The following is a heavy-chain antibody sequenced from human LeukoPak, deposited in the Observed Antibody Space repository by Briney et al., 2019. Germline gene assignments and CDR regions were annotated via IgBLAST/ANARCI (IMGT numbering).Heavy chain of an antibody. D-gene: IGHD2-2*01. CDR3: ARDSPPQSCTSYSCHSFDS. CDR2: TYYRSRWYT. J-gene: IGHJ4*02. V-gene: IGHV6-1*01. CDR1: GDSVSTNSGA. Sequence: SQTLSLTCAISGDSVSTNSGAWTWIRQSPSRGLEWLGRTYYRSRWYTAYALSVKSRITINPDTSKNQLSLQLNSVTPEDTAVYYCARDSPPQSCTSYSCHSFDSWGQGTLVTVTS.